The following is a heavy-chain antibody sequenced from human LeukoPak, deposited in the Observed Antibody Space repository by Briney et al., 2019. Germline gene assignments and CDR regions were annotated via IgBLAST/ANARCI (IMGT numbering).Heavy chain of an antibody. V-gene: IGHV4-59*01. Sequence: SETLSLTCTVSGGSITNSYYWSWIRQPPGKGLEWIGYIYNTGSTTYNPSLKSRVTISVDTSKNQFSLKLTSVTAADTAVYYCARESAVTYDAFDIWGRGTMVTASS. CDR1: GGSITNSYY. D-gene: IGHD4-17*01. J-gene: IGHJ3*02. CDR2: IYNTGST. CDR3: ARESAVTYDAFDI.